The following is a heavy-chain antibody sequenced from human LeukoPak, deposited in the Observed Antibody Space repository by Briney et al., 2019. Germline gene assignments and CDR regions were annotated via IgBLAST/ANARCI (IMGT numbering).Heavy chain of an antibody. D-gene: IGHD2-2*02. CDR3: ARDCQIYCSSTSCYTPDSYYFDY. Sequence: GGSLRLSCAASGFTFSSYSMNWVRQAPGKGLEWVSSISSSSSYIYYADSVKGRFTISRDNAKNSLYLQMNSLRAEDTAVYYCARDCQIYCSSTSCYTPDSYYFDYWGQGTLVTVSS. V-gene: IGHV3-21*01. CDR2: ISSSSSYI. CDR1: GFTFSSYS. J-gene: IGHJ4*02.